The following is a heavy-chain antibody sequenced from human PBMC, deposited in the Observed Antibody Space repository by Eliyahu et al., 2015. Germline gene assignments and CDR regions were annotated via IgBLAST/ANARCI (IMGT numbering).Heavy chain of an antibody. Sequence: QVQLVESGGGVVQPGRSLRLSXAAXGFTFSSYGMXWVRQAPGKGLEWVAVISYDGSNKYYADSVKGRFTISRDNSKNTLYLQMNSLRAEDTAVYYCARAAGEGAGIDYWGQGTLVTVSS. CDR1: GFTFSSYG. J-gene: IGHJ4*02. CDR3: ARAAGEGAGIDY. D-gene: IGHD3-16*01. CDR2: ISYDGSNK. V-gene: IGHV3-30*03.